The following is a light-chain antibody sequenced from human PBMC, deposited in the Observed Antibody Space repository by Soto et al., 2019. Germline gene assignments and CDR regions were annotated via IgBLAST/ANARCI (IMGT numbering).Light chain of an antibody. CDR3: AAWDDSLSVVV. CDR2: RNN. V-gene: IGLV1-47*01. CDR1: ISNLGSNF. J-gene: IGLJ3*02. Sequence: QSVLTQPPSASGTPGQRVTISCSGSISNLGSNFIYWYQQLPGAAPKLLISRNNERPSGVPDRFSGSKSGTSASLAISGLRSEDEADYHCAAWDDSLSVVVFGGGTKVTVL.